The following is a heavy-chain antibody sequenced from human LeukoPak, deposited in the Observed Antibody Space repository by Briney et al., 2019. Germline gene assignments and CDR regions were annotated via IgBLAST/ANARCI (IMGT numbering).Heavy chain of an antibody. CDR3: AGPGYSSSWYSTPDYYYGMDV. CDR2: ISSSSSYI. V-gene: IGHV3-21*01. CDR1: GFTFSSYS. J-gene: IGHJ6*02. D-gene: IGHD6-13*01. Sequence: PGGSLRLSCAASGFTFSSYSMNWVRQAPGKGLEWVSSISSSSSYIYYADSVKGRFTIPRDNAKNSLYLQMNSLRAEDTAVYYCAGPGYSSSWYSTPDYYYGMDVWGQGTTVTVSS.